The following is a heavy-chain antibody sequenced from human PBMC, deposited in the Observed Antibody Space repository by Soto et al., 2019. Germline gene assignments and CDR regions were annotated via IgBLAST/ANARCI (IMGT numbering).Heavy chain of an antibody. CDR3: ARRSGGGSGTYYYGMDV. CDR2: INHSGST. V-gene: IGHV4-34*01. CDR1: GGSFSGYY. J-gene: IGHJ6*02. Sequence: SETLSLTCAVYGGSFSGYYWSWIRQPPGKGLEWIGGINHSGSTNYNPSLKSRVTISVDTSKNQFSLKLSSVTAADTAVYYCARRSGGGSGTYYYGMDVWGQGTTVTVSS. D-gene: IGHD2-15*01.